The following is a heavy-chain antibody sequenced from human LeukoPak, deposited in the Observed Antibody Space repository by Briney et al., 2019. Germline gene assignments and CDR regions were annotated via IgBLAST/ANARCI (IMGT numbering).Heavy chain of an antibody. CDR1: GGSINSSSYY. V-gene: IGHV4-39*07. CDR2: IYYSGST. J-gene: IGHJ6*03. CDR3: ARLQVRGVKRRSGYYYMDV. Sequence: SETLSLTCTVSGGSINSSSYYWGWIRQPPGKGLEWIGSIYYSGSTYYNPSLKSRVTISVDTSKNQFSLKLSSVTAADTAVYYCARLQVRGVKRRSGYYYMDVWGKGTTVTISS. D-gene: IGHD3-10*01.